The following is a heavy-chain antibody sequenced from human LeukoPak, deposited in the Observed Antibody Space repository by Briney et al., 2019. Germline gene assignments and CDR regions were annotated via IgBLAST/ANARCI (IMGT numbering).Heavy chain of an antibody. CDR3: ARGDSYF. CDR1: GFTFTSYA. D-gene: IGHD2-21*02. CDR2: ISSSGTTV. V-gene: IGHV3-48*03. Sequence: GGSLRLSCAASGFTFTSYAMNWVRQAPGKGLEWVSYISSSGTTVNYADSVKGRFTISRDNAKNSLYLQMNGLKVDDTAVYYCARGDSYFWGQGTLVTVSS. J-gene: IGHJ4*02.